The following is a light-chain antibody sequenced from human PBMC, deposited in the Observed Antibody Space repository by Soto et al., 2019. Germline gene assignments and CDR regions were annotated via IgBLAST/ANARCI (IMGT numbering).Light chain of an antibody. J-gene: IGKJ1*01. CDR1: QGITSW. CDR2: AAS. CDR3: QQYNSYSWT. Sequence: DIPMTQSPATLSASVGDRVTITCRASQGITSWLVWYQQKPGKAPNLLIYAASTLQSGVPSRFSGSGSGTEFTLTISSLQPDDFATYYCQQYNSYSWTFGQGTKVDIK. V-gene: IGKV1-5*01.